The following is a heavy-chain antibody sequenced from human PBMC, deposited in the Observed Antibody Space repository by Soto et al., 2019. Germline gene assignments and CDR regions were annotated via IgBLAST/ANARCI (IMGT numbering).Heavy chain of an antibody. CDR3: ARNRNPVLKIHGMDV. CDR1: GLTFSSYS. Sequence: EVQLVESGGGRVEPGGSLRLSCAPSGLTFSSYSMNWVRQAPGKGLEWVASISSGSHYIYYAESVTGRFTISRDNARDLVPLQMDTLRVEDTAVYYCARNRNPVLKIHGMDVWGRGTTVTVSS. V-gene: IGHV3-21*01. CDR2: ISSGSHYI. J-gene: IGHJ6*02.